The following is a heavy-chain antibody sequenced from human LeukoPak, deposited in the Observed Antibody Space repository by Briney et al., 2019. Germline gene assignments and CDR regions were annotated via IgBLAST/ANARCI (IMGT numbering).Heavy chain of an antibody. V-gene: IGHV4-39*01. CDR1: GVSISSSSYY. CDR2: IYYSGST. J-gene: IGHJ4*02. CDR3: ARGRDSRGYQFKGFDY. Sequence: SETLSLTCTVSGVSISSSSYYWGWIRQPPGKGLEWIGSIYYSGSTYYNPSLKSRVTISVDTSKNQFSLTLSSVTAADTAVYYCARGRDSRGYQFKGFDYWGQGTLVAVSS. D-gene: IGHD3-22*01.